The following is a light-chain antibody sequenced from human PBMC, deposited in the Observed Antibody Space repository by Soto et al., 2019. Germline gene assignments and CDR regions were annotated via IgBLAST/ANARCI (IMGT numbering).Light chain of an antibody. J-gene: IGLJ2*01. Sequence: QSALTQPASVSGSPGQSITISCTGTSSDDGGYNYVSWYQQHPGKAPKLMIYEVSNRPSGVSNRFSGSKSGNTASLTISGLQAEDEADYYCSSYTGSSTVVFGGGTKLTVL. CDR2: EVS. V-gene: IGLV2-14*01. CDR3: SSYTGSSTVV. CDR1: SSDDGGYNY.